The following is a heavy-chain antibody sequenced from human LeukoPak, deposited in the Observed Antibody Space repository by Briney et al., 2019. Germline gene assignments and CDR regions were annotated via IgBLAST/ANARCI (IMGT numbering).Heavy chain of an antibody. Sequence: ASVKVSCKASGYTFTSYYMHWVRQAPGQGLEWMGRINPNSGGSNYAQKFQGRVTMTRDTSISTAYMELSRLRSDDTAVYYCARLRRSHFDYWGQGTLVTVSS. CDR2: INPNSGGS. J-gene: IGHJ4*02. V-gene: IGHV1-2*06. D-gene: IGHD2-15*01. CDR3: ARLRRSHFDY. CDR1: GYTFTSYY.